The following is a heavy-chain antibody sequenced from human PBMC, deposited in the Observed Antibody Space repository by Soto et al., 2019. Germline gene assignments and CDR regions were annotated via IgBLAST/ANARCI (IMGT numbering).Heavy chain of an antibody. Sequence: SETLSLTCAVYGGSFSGYYWSWIRQPPGKGLEWIGEINHSGSTNYNPSLKSRVTISVDTSKNQFSLKLSSVTAADTAVYYCAAKRLVVTAIDYWGQGTLVTVSS. D-gene: IGHD2-21*02. CDR2: INHSGST. J-gene: IGHJ4*02. V-gene: IGHV4-34*01. CDR3: AAKRLVVTAIDY. CDR1: GGSFSGYY.